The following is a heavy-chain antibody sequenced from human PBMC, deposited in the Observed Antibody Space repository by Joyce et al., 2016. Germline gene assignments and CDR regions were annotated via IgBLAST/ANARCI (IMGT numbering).Heavy chain of an antibody. CDR3: ARLREGIVGTEMGYFDY. D-gene: IGHD5-12*01. J-gene: IGHJ4*02. CDR1: GYSFTTHW. Sequence: EVQLVQSGTEVKKPGESLKISCKGSGYSFTTHWIGWVRQVPGKGLEWMGMIYTGNSYTKNSPSFQGQVTISADKSISTSYLQGSGLQASDTAMYYCARLREGIVGTEMGYFDYWGQGTLVTVSS. CDR2: IYTGNSYT. V-gene: IGHV5-51*01.